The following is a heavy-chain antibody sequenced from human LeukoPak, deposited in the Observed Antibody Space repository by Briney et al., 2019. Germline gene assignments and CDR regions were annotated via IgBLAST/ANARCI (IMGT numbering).Heavy chain of an antibody. V-gene: IGHV3-21*01. CDR2: ISSSSSYI. J-gene: IGHJ3*02. CDR1: GFTFSSYS. D-gene: IGHD3-22*01. Sequence: PGGSLRLSCAASGFTFSSYSMNWVRQAPGKGLEWVSSISSSSSYIYYADSVKGRFTISRDNAKNSLYLQMNSLRAEDTAVYYCARDLNPKGTYYDSSGPHAFDIWGQGTMVTVSS. CDR3: ARDLNPKGTYYDSSGPHAFDI.